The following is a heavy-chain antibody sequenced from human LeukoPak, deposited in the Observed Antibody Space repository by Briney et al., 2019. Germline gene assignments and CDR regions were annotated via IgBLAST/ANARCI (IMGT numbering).Heavy chain of an antibody. CDR2: IIPIFGTA. CDR1: GGTFSSYA. CDR3: ARDLQSSRDGYTRVGRDDDY. V-gene: IGHV1-69*13. J-gene: IGHJ4*02. D-gene: IGHD5-24*01. Sequence: SVKVSCKASGGTFSSYAISWVRQALGQGLEWMGGIIPIFGTANYAQKFQGGVTITADESTSTAYMELSSLRSEDTAVYYCARDLQSSRDGYTRVGRDDDYWGQGTLVIVSS.